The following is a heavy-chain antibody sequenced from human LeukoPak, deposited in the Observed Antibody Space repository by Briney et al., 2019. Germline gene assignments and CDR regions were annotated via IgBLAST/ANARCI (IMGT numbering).Heavy chain of an antibody. D-gene: IGHD3-10*01. CDR1: GDSISDYY. CDR3: ARDSGPSGSYRFDN. J-gene: IGHJ4*02. V-gene: IGHV4-59*01. CDR2: INYSGST. Sequence: SESLSLTCTVSGDSISDYYGTWIRQTPGKGLEWIGYINYSGSTNYYPSIKSRVTMAVDASTKHFSLKLTSVTAADTAVYYCARDSGPSGSYRFDNWGQGTLVTVSS.